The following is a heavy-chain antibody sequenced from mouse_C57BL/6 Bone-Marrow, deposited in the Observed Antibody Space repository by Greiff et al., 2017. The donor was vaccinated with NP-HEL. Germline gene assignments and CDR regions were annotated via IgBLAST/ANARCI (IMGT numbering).Heavy chain of an antibody. Sequence: VKLKESGPGLVAPSQSLSITCTVSGFSLTSYGVDWVRQSPGKGLEWLGVIWGVGSTNYNSALKSRLSISKDNSKSQVFLKMNSLQTVDTAMYYCAIYSNTFAYWGQGTLVTVSA. J-gene: IGHJ3*01. CDR3: AIYSNTFAY. V-gene: IGHV2-6*01. CDR1: GFSLTSYG. CDR2: IWGVGST. D-gene: IGHD2-5*01.